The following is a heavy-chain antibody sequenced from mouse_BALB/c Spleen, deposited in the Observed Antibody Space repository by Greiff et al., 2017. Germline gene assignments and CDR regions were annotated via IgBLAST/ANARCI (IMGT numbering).Heavy chain of an antibody. CDR1: GYTFTSYW. CDR2: INPSTGYT. CDR3: ARNWDDAMDY. Sequence: QVQLKQSGAELAKPGASVKMSCKASGYTFTSYWMHWVKQRPGQGLEWIGYINPSTGYTEYNQKFKDKATLTADKSSSTAYMQLSSLTSEDSAVYYCARNWDDAMDYWGQGTSVTVSS. D-gene: IGHD4-1*01. J-gene: IGHJ4*01. V-gene: IGHV1-7*01.